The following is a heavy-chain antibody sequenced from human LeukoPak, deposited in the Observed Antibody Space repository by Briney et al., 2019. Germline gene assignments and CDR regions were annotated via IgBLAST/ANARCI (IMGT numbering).Heavy chain of an antibody. Sequence: GGSLRLSCAASGFTFSSYCMYWVRQAPGKGLVWVSRINSDGSGTSYADSVKGRSTISRDNAKNTMYLQMNSLRAEDTAVYYCARGYYGSGSPYWGQGTLVTVSS. V-gene: IGHV3-74*01. CDR3: ARGYYGSGSPY. CDR2: INSDGSGT. CDR1: GFTFSSYC. J-gene: IGHJ4*02. D-gene: IGHD3-10*01.